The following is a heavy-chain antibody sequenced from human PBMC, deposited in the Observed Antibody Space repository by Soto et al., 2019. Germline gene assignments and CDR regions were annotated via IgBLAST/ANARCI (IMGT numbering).Heavy chain of an antibody. CDR3: ARRDTSGYYYR. CDR1: GGSISSYY. CDR2: IYYSGST. D-gene: IGHD3-22*01. V-gene: IGHV4-59*08. J-gene: IGHJ4*02. Sequence: PSETLSLTCTVSGGSISSYYWSWIRQPPGKGLEWIGYIYYSGSTNYNPSLKSRVTISVDTSENQFSLKLSSVTAADTAVYYCARRDTSGYYYRWGQGTLVTVSS.